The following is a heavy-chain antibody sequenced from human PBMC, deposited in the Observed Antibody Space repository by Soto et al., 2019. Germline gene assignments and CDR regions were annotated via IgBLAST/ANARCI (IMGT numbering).Heavy chain of an antibody. D-gene: IGHD1-7*01. CDR1: GGTFSSHA. V-gene: IGHV1-69*06. CDR2: IIPIFGTA. J-gene: IGHJ6*02. CDR3: AREGTGTTMVYYYYGMDV. Sequence: SVKVSCKASGGTFSSHAISWVRQAPGQGLEWMGGIIPIFGTANYAQKFQGRVTITADKSTSTAYMELSSLRSEDTAVYYCAREGTGTTMVYYYYGMDVWGQGTTVTVSS.